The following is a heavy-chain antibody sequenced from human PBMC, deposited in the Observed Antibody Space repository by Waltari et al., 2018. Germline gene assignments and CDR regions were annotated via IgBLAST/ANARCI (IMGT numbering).Heavy chain of an antibody. CDR1: GGSISSGGYP. D-gene: IGHD2-21*02. CDR2: IYHSGST. CDR3: ARGVVGCGGDCPFDY. J-gene: IGHJ4*02. Sequence: QLQLQESGSGLVKPSQTLSLTCAVSGGSISSGGYPWSWIRPPPGKGLEWIGYIYHSGSTYYNPSLKSRVTISVDRSKNQFSLKLSSVTAADTAVYYCARGVVGCGGDCPFDYWGQGTLVTVSS. V-gene: IGHV4-30-2*01.